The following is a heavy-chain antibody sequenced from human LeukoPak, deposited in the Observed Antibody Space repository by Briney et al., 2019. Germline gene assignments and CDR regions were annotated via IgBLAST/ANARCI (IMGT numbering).Heavy chain of an antibody. Sequence: SETLSLTCTVSGGSISSSSYYWGWIRQPPGKGLEWIGSIYYSGSTYYNPSLKSRVTISADTSKNQFSLKLSSVTAADTAVHYCARHPRGVRDFDYWGQGTLVTVSS. CDR3: ARHPRGVRDFDY. J-gene: IGHJ4*02. CDR2: IYYSGST. CDR1: GGSISSSSYY. V-gene: IGHV4-39*01. D-gene: IGHD1-1*01.